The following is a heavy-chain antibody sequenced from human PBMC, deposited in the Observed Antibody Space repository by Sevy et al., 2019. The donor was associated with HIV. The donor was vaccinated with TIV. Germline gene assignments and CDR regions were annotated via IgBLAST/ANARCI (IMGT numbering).Heavy chain of an antibody. J-gene: IGHJ4*02. V-gene: IGHV3-23*01. Sequence: GGSLRLSCAVSGFGFDSYGMTWVRQAPGKGLEWVSGISGSGTRTYYADSVKGRFTISRDNSKNTLYLQMNSLRAEDTAVYYCARGRGYCSSTSCYFDYWGQGTLVTVSS. D-gene: IGHD2-2*01. CDR2: ISGSGTRT. CDR1: GFGFDSYG. CDR3: ARGRGYCSSTSCYFDY.